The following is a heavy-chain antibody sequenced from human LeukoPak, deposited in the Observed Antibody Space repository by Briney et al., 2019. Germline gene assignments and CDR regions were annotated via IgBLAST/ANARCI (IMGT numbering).Heavy chain of an antibody. D-gene: IGHD4-23*01. CDR2: INHSGST. CDR3: ARVGGLVSRRPRLFDP. Sequence: SETLSLTCAVYGASFSGYYWSWIRQPPGRGLGWLGEINHSGSTNYNPSLKSRVTISVDTSKNQFSLKLSSVTTADTAVYDCARVGGLVSRRPRLFDPWGQGTLVTVSS. V-gene: IGHV4-34*01. J-gene: IGHJ5*02. CDR1: GASFSGYY.